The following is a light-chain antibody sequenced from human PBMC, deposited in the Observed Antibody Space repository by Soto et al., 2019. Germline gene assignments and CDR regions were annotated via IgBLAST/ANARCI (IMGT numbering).Light chain of an antibody. CDR1: RSDVGSNNL. Sequence: QAVVTQPTSVSGSPGQSITISCSGTRSDVGSNNLVSWYQHRPGQAPKLLIYEATKRPSGVSNRFSGSRSGNTASLTISGLQSEDEADYYCCSYVSAISYVFGTGTKLTVL. CDR2: EAT. V-gene: IGLV2-23*01. CDR3: CSYVSAISYV. J-gene: IGLJ1*01.